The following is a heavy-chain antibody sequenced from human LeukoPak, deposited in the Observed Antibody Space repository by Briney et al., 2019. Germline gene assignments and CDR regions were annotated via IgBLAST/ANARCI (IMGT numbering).Heavy chain of an antibody. CDR2: INHSGST. Sequence: SETLSLTCAVYGGSFSGYNWSWIRQPPGKGLEWIGEINHSGSTNYNPSLKSRVTISINTSKNQFSLKPSSVTAADTAVYYCARRNGQDIVATFRRRYYFDYWGQGTLVTVSS. CDR1: GGSFSGYN. V-gene: IGHV4-34*01. J-gene: IGHJ4*02. CDR3: ARRNGQDIVATFRRRYYFDY. D-gene: IGHD5-12*01.